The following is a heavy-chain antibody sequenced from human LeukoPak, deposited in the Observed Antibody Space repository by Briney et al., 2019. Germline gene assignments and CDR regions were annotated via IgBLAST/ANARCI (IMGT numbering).Heavy chain of an antibody. J-gene: IGHJ4*02. V-gene: IGHV1-2*02. CDR2: INPNSGGT. Sequence: ASVEVSCKASGYTFTGYYMHWVRQAPGQGLEWMGWINPNSGGTNYAQKFQGRVTMTRDTSISTAYMELSRLRSDDTAVYYCARVGYSGYDYAGGVDYWGQGTLVTVSS. CDR3: ARVGYSGYDYAGGVDY. CDR1: GYTFTGYY. D-gene: IGHD5-12*01.